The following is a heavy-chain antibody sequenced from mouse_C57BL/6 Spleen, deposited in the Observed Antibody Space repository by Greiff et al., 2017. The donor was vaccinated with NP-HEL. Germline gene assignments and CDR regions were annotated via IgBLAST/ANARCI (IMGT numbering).Heavy chain of an antibody. J-gene: IGHJ4*01. Sequence: EVQLVESGEGLVKPGGSLKLSCAASGFTFSSYAMSWVRQTPEKRLEWVAYISSGGDYIYYADTVKGRFTISRDNARNTLYLQMSSLKSEDTAMYYCTRASDSNYDYYAMDYWGQGTSVTVSS. CDR3: TRASDSNYDYYAMDY. CDR2: ISSGGDYI. CDR1: GFTFSSYA. V-gene: IGHV5-9-1*02. D-gene: IGHD2-5*01.